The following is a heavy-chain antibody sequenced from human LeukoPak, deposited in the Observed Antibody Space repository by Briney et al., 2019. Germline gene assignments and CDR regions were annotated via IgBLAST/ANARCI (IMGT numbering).Heavy chain of an antibody. Sequence: PGGSLRLSCAASGFSFSSYWMSWVRQAPGKGLEWVANIKQDGSEKYYVDSVKGRFTISRDNAKNSLYLQMNSLRAEDTAVYYCARVPPPEPTMVRGVTHYYYYYYMDVWGKGTTVTVSS. CDR3: ARVPPPEPTMVRGVTHYYYYYYMDV. CDR2: IKQDGSEK. CDR1: GFSFSSYW. D-gene: IGHD3-10*01. V-gene: IGHV3-7*01. J-gene: IGHJ6*03.